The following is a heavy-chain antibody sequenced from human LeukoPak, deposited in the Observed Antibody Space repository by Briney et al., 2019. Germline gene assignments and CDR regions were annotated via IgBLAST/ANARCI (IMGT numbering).Heavy chain of an antibody. CDR2: IIPILGIA. V-gene: IGHV1-69*04. CDR3: ARAVVPAAISPRVAEERYYYYYGMDV. J-gene: IGHJ6*02. Sequence: SVKVSCKASGGTFSSYAISWVRQAPGQGLEWMGRIIPILGIANYAQKFQGRVTITADKSTSTAYMELSSLRSEDTAVYYCARAVVPAAISPRVAEERYYYYYGMDVWGQGTTVTVSS. D-gene: IGHD2-2*01. CDR1: GGTFSSYA.